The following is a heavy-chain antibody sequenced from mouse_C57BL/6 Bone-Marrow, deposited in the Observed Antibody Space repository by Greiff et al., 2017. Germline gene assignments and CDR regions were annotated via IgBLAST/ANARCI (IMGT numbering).Heavy chain of an antibody. CDR2: ISDGGSYT. V-gene: IGHV5-4*01. CDR3: EREEMMVKAY. Sequence: EVNVVESGGGLVKPGGSLKLSCAASGFTFSSYAMSWVRQTPEKRLEWVATISDGGSYTYYPDNVKGRVTISRDNAKNNLYLQISHLTSEDTAMYYCEREEMMVKAYWGQGTLVTVSA. D-gene: IGHD2-3*01. J-gene: IGHJ3*01. CDR1: GFTFSSYA.